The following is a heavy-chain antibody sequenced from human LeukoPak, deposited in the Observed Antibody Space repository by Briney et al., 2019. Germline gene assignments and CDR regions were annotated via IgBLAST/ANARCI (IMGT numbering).Heavy chain of an antibody. D-gene: IGHD3-9*01. CDR1: GFTFSSYA. CDR3: GKVGGGGYDILPGTYNYYGREV. J-gene: IGHJ6*04. Sequence: GGSLRLSCAASGFTFSSYAMSWVRQAPGKGLEWVSAISGSGGSTYYADSVKGRFTISRDNSKNTLYLQMNSLRAEDTAVYYCGKVGGGGYDILPGTYNYYGREVWGKGTTVTVSS. CDR2: ISGSGGST. V-gene: IGHV3-23*01.